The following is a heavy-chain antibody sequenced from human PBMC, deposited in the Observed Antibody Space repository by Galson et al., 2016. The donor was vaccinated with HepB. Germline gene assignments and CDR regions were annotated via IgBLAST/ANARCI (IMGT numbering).Heavy chain of an antibody. CDR1: GGIFSNYD. D-gene: IGHD5-18*01. CDR3: AAVPHYVETGVLKWGPKPPKRHSYYHMDV. J-gene: IGHJ6*03. V-gene: IGHV1-69*06. CDR2: TIPMFGTP. Sequence: SVKVSCKASGGIFSNYDIVWVRQAPGQGLEWMGGTIPMFGTPKYSQKFQGRVTMTADKSTATAYMEVSSLTSEDTAVYYCAAVPHYVETGVLKWGPKPPKRHSYYHMDVWGKGTTVTVSS.